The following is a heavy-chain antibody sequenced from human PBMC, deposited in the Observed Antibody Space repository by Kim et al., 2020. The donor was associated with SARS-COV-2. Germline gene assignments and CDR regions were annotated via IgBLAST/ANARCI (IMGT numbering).Heavy chain of an antibody. J-gene: IGHJ4*02. CDR1: GGSFSGYY. CDR3: ARLQWGSIAVAAKRWYYFDY. V-gene: IGHV4-34*01. CDR2: INHSGST. Sequence: SETLSLTCAVYGGSFSGYYWSWIRQPPGKGLEWIGEINHSGSTNYNPSLKSRVTISVDTSKNQFSLKLSSVTAADTAVYYCARLQWGSIAVAAKRWYYFDYWGQGTLVTVSS. D-gene: IGHD6-19*01.